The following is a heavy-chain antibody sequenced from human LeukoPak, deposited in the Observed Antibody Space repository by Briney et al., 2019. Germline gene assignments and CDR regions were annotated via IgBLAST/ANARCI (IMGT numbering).Heavy chain of an antibody. Sequence: GGSLRLSCVASGFTFSNNAMSWVRQAPGQGLEWVSAVSGGGDSTYYTGSVKGRFTISRDNSKNTLYLQMNSLRAEDTAVYYCAKDLGTTNLWRAFDYWGQGTLVTVSS. V-gene: IGHV3-23*01. CDR2: VSGGGDST. D-gene: IGHD3-3*01. CDR1: GFTFSNNA. J-gene: IGHJ4*02. CDR3: AKDLGTTNLWRAFDY.